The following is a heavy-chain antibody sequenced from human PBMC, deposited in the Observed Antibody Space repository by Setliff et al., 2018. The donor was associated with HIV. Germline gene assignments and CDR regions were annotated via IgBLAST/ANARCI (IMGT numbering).Heavy chain of an antibody. CDR2: INPSGGST. J-gene: IGHJ3*02. Sequence: ASVKVSCKASGYTFTSYYIHWVRQAPGQGLEWMGIINPSGGSTNYAQKFQDRVTMTRDTSTTTVYMDLRSLRSEDTTVYYCARARGRLSDFDIWGQGTMVTVSS. D-gene: IGHD3-10*01. CDR3: ARARGRLSDFDI. V-gene: IGHV1-46*01. CDR1: GYTFTSYY.